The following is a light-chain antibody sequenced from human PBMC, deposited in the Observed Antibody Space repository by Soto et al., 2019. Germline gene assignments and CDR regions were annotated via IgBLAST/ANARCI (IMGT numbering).Light chain of an antibody. J-gene: IGKJ1*01. CDR2: KAS. CDR3: QQYDFYWT. V-gene: IGKV1-5*03. CDR1: QSIGSG. Sequence: DIQMTQSPSTLSASVGDRVTITCRASQSIGSGLAWYQQKPGKAPKLLIYKASTLESGVPLRFSGSGSGTESTLTITSLQPDDFATYYCQQYDFYWTFGQGTKVEIK.